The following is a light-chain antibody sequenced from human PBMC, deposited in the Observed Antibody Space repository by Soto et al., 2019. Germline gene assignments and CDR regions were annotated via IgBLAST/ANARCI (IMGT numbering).Light chain of an antibody. Sequence: EIVLTQSPATLSLSQGERATLSCRASERLSSVYLAWYQQRPGQPPRLLIYGASNRATGIPDRFSGSGSGTDFTLIINRLEPEDVAIYYCQQYGGSPRITFGQGTLLEIK. CDR3: QQYGGSPRIT. V-gene: IGKV3-20*01. CDR2: GAS. J-gene: IGKJ5*01. CDR1: ERLSSVY.